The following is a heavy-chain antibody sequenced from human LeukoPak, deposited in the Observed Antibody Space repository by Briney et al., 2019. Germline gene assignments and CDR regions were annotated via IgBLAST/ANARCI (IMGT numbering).Heavy chain of an antibody. Sequence: SVKVSCKASGGTFSSYAISWVRQAPGQGLEWMGGIIPIFGTANYAQKFQGRVTITADESTSTAYMELSSLRSEDTAVYYCARVQSSYSSSSYDFDYWGQGTLVAVSS. D-gene: IGHD6-6*01. J-gene: IGHJ4*02. V-gene: IGHV1-69*13. CDR1: GGTFSSYA. CDR2: IIPIFGTA. CDR3: ARVQSSYSSSSYDFDY.